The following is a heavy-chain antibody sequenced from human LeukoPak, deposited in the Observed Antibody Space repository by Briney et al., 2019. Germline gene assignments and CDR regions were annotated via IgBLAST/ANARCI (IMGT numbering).Heavy chain of an antibody. Sequence: GGSLRLSCAASGIRFSSYWMNWVRQSPGKGLEWVANIKQDGNEKYYVDSVKGRFTISRDNANNLLYLEMNSLRAEDAAIYYCARGGSHVTTAGTMDVWGLGTTVTVFS. D-gene: IGHD1-14*01. J-gene: IGHJ6*04. CDR3: ARGGSHVTTAGTMDV. V-gene: IGHV3-7*03. CDR2: IKQDGNEK. CDR1: GIRFSSYW.